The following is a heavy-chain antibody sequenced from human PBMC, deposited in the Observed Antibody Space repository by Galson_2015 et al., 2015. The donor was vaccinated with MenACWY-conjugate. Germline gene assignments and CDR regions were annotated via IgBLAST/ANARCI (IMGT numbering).Heavy chain of an antibody. CDR2: VYPDDSDT. Sequence: QSGAEVKKPGESLRISFKGSGSSFSSIWIAWVRQMPGKGLEWMGSVYPDDSDTRYSPSFQGQVTMSVDKSISIAYLQWSSLKASDTAIYYCASGRRGYSYGYSHYWGQGTLVTVSS. D-gene: IGHD5-18*01. CDR3: ASGRRGYSYGYSHY. CDR1: GSSFSSIW. V-gene: IGHV5-51*03. J-gene: IGHJ4*02.